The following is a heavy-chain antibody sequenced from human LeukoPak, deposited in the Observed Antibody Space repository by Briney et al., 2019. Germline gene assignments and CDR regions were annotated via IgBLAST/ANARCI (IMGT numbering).Heavy chain of an antibody. V-gene: IGHV3-23*01. Sequence: PGGSLRLSCAASGFTFSNYVMNWVRQAPGKGLEWVSPITSNSDYTYYTDSVKGRFTISRDDSKNTLYLQMISLRAEDTAVYYCAKDARLAYWGQGTLVTVSS. CDR3: AKDARLAY. CDR2: ITSNSDYT. J-gene: IGHJ4*02. CDR1: GFTFSNYV.